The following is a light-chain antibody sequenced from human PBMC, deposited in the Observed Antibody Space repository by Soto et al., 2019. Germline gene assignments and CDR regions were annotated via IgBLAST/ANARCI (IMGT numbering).Light chain of an antibody. Sequence: IVLTQSPGTLSLSPGERATLSCRASQDLNTRYSAWYQQKRGQPPSLLIFATSTRASGIPDRFSGSGSGRDFTLTISRLEPEDSAVYFCQQYGDLPLTFGRGTRLEMK. CDR1: QDLNTRY. V-gene: IGKV3-20*01. CDR3: QQYGDLPLT. J-gene: IGKJ2*01. CDR2: ATS.